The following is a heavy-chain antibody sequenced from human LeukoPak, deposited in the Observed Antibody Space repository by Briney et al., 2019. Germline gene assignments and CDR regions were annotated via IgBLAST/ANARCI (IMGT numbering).Heavy chain of an antibody. CDR2: IYYSGST. Sequence: PSETLSLTCTVSGGSISSSYWSWIRQPPGKGLEWIGCIYYSGSTNYNPSLKSRVTISVDTSKNQFSLKLSSVTAADTAVYYCARLGYSYGFPPDAFDIWGQGTMVTVSS. CDR1: GGSISSSY. CDR3: ARLGYSYGFPPDAFDI. D-gene: IGHD5-18*01. J-gene: IGHJ3*02. V-gene: IGHV4-59*08.